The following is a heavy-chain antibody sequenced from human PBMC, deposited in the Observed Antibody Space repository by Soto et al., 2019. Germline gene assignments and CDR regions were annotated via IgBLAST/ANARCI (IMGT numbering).Heavy chain of an antibody. CDR3: ARDLRITGTPSSYYFDY. CDR1: GGSISSSSYY. CDR2: IYYSGST. D-gene: IGHD1-20*01. V-gene: IGHV4-39*02. J-gene: IGHJ4*02. Sequence: PSETLSLTCTVSGGSISSSSYYWGWIRQPPGKGLEWIGSIYYSGSTYYNPSLKSRVTINPDTSKNHFSLQLNSVTPEDTAVYYCARDLRITGTPSSYYFDYWGQGTLVTVSS.